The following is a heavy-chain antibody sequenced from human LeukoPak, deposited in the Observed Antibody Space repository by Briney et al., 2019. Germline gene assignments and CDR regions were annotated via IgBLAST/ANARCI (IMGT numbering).Heavy chain of an antibody. V-gene: IGHV4-34*01. CDR3: ATDIGYSGYDYGY. D-gene: IGHD5-12*01. CDR2: INHSGST. Sequence: PSETLPLTCAVYGGSFSGYYWSWIRQPPGKGLEWIGEINHSGSTNYNPSLKSRVTISVDTSKNQFSLKLSSVTAADTAVYYCATDIGYSGYDYGYWGQGTLVTVSS. J-gene: IGHJ4*02. CDR1: GGSFSGYY.